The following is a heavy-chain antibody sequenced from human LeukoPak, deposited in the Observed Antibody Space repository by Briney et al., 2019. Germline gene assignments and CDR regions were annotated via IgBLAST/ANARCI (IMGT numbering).Heavy chain of an antibody. D-gene: IGHD3-10*01. CDR2: INHSGST. V-gene: IGHV4-34*01. Sequence: PSETLSLTCAVYGGSFSGYYWSWIRQPPGKGLEWIGEINHSGSTNYNPSLKSRVTISVDTSKNQFSLKLSSVTAADTAVYYCARDQDYYGSGSYWNYWGQGTLVTVSS. CDR1: GGSFSGYY. CDR3: ARDQDYYGSGSYWNY. J-gene: IGHJ4*02.